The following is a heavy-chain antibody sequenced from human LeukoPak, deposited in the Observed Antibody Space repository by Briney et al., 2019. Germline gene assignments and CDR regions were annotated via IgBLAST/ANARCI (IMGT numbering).Heavy chain of an antibody. CDR3: AKAPVTSCRGAYCYPFDS. D-gene: IGHD2-21*01. J-gene: IGHJ4*02. CDR1: GLTVSSNS. CDR2: TSSSDSGT. Sequence: GGSLRLSCAASGLTVSSNSMSWVRQAPGKGLEWVSATSSSDSGTYYADSVRGRFTISRDNSKNGLYLQMSRLRAEDAAVYYCAKAPVTSCRGAYCYPFDSWGQGTLVTVSS. V-gene: IGHV3-23*01.